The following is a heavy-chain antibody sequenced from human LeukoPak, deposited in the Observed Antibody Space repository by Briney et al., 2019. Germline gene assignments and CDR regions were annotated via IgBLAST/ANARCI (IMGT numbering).Heavy chain of an antibody. CDR2: IYYSGST. D-gene: IGHD6-13*01. Sequence: SETLSLTCTVSGGSISSSSYYWGWIRQPPGKGLEWIGSIYYSGSTYYNPSLKSRVTISVDTSKNQFSLKLSSVTAADTAVYYCARYSSSWYHVDYWGQGTLVTVSS. J-gene: IGHJ4*02. CDR1: GGSISSSSYY. V-gene: IGHV4-39*01. CDR3: ARYSSSWYHVDY.